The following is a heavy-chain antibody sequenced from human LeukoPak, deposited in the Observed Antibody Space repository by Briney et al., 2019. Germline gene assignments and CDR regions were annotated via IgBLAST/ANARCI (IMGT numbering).Heavy chain of an antibody. Sequence: PGGSLRLSCVASAFTLSSYGMSWVRQGPGKGLEGVSAISGSGGSTYYADSVKGRFTISRANSKNTLYLQMNSLRAEDTAVYYCAKKGAVAGTFDYWGQGTLVTVSS. CDR3: AKKGAVAGTFDY. J-gene: IGHJ4*02. V-gene: IGHV3-23*01. D-gene: IGHD6-19*01. CDR1: AFTLSSYG. CDR2: ISGSGGST.